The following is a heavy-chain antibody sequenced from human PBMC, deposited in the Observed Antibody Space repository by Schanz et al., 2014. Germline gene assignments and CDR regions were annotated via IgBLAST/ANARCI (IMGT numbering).Heavy chain of an antibody. CDR1: GDSMSRGGYS. J-gene: IGHJ3*02. CDR2: IHYSGKN. CDR3: AREGMTMIERAFDI. D-gene: IGHD3-22*01. Sequence: QVQLQEAGPGLVKPSQTLSLTCAVSGDSMSRGGYSWTWIRQPPGKGLEWIGYIHYSGKNNYNPSLKSRVTMSVDKSRNQFSLRLSSVTAADTAVYYCAREGMTMIERAFDIWGQGTVVTVSS. V-gene: IGHV4-30-4*07.